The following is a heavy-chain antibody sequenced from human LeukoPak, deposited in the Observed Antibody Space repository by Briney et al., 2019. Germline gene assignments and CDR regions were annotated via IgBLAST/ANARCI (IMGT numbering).Heavy chain of an antibody. D-gene: IGHD3-10*01. V-gene: IGHV1-18*01. CDR3: ARDWDYGSGSDVFDI. J-gene: IGHJ3*02. Sequence: ASVKVSCKASVYTFTIYGISWVRQAPGHGLEWMGWISPYNGNTYYAQKVQGRVTMTTDTSTRTAYMELRSLRSDDTAVFYCARDWDYGSGSDVFDIWGQGTVVTVSS. CDR1: VYTFTIYG. CDR2: ISPYNGNT.